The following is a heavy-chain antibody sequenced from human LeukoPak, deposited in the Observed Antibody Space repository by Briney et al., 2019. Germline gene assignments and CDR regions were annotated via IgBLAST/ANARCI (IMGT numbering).Heavy chain of an antibody. CDR2: FDPEDGET. J-gene: IGHJ4*02. Sequence: ASVKVSCKVSGYTLTELSMHWVRQAPGKGLEWMGGFDPEDGETIYAQKFQGRVTMTEDTSTDTAYMELSSLRSEDTAVYYCATGYYDSSGYLFDYWGQGTLVTVSS. V-gene: IGHV1-24*01. CDR3: ATGYYDSSGYLFDY. D-gene: IGHD3-22*01. CDR1: GYTLTELS.